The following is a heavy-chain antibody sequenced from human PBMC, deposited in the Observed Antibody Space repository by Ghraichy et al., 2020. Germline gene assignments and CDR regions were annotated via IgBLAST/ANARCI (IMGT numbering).Heavy chain of an antibody. V-gene: IGHV1-8*01. CDR1: GYTFTSYD. D-gene: IGHD6-13*01. CDR3: ARGSYSSSWYRSDWFDP. J-gene: IGHJ5*02. Sequence: ASVKVSCKASGYTFTSYDINWVRQATGQGLEWMGWMNPNSGNTGYAQKFQGRVTMTRNTSISTAYMELSSLRSEDTAVYYCARGSYSSSWYRSDWFDPWGQGTLVTVSS. CDR2: MNPNSGNT.